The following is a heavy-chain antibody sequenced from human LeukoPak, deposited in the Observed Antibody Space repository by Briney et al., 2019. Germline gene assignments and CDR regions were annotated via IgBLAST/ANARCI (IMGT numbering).Heavy chain of an antibody. CDR1: GFTFSSYW. J-gene: IGHJ3*02. V-gene: IGHV3-74*01. CDR2: INSDGSTT. D-gene: IGHD1-26*01. CDR3: AVKWTYDGFDI. Sequence: GGSLRLSCAASGFTFSSYWMHWVRQAPGKGLVWVSRINSDGSTTTYADSMKGRFTISRDNAKNTLYLQMNSLRAEDTAVYYCAVKWTYDGFDIWGQGTMVSVSS.